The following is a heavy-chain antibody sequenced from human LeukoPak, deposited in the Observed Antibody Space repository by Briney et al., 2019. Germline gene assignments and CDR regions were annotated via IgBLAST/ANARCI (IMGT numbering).Heavy chain of an antibody. J-gene: IGHJ3*02. CDR2: IYYSGSA. D-gene: IGHD3-22*01. CDR3: ARGASGYDAFDI. V-gene: IGHV4-39*07. CDR1: GDSIYSSPYY. Sequence: SETLSLTCTVSGDSIYSSPYYWGRIRQPPGEGLEWIGNIYYSGSAYYNPSLKSRVTISVDTSKNHFSLWLTSVTAADTAVYYCARGASGYDAFDIWGQGTMVTVSS.